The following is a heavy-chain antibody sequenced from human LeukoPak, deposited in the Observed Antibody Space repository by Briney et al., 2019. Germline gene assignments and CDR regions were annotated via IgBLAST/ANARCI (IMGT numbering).Heavy chain of an antibody. V-gene: IGHV3-33*06. J-gene: IGHJ4*02. CDR3: AKELAVAGTGVFDY. CDR2: IWYDGSNK. CDR1: GFTFSSYG. Sequence: GGSLRLSCAASGFTFSSYGMHWVRRAPGKGLEWVAVIWYDGSNKYYADSVKGRFTISRDNSKNTLYLQMNSLRAEDTAVYYCAKELAVAGTGVFDYWGQGTLVTVSS. D-gene: IGHD6-19*01.